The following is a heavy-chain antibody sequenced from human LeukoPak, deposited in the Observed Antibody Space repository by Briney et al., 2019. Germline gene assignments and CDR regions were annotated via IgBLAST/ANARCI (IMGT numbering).Heavy chain of an antibody. D-gene: IGHD2-15*01. CDR2: ISSSISYI. CDR1: GFTFSSYS. Sequence: GGSLRLSCAASGFTFSSYSMNWVRQAPGKGLEWVSSISSSISYIYYADSVKGRFTISRDNTKNSLYLQMNSLRAEDTAVYYCAKDGAPYCRGGTCYSAADYWGQGTLVTVSS. J-gene: IGHJ4*02. V-gene: IGHV3-21*01. CDR3: AKDGAPYCRGGTCYSAADY.